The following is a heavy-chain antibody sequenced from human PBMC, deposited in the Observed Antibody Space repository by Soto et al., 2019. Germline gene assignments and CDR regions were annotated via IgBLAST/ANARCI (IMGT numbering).Heavy chain of an antibody. V-gene: IGHV4-34*01. CDR2: INHSGST. Sequence: SETLSLTCAVYGGSFSGYYWSWIRQPPGKGLEWIGEINHSGSTNYNPSLKSRVTISVDTSKNQFSLKLSSVTAADTAVYYCARGLRAVSSGDYWGQGTLVTVSS. CDR3: ARGLRAVSSGDY. D-gene: IGHD6-6*01. CDR1: GGSFSGYY. J-gene: IGHJ4*02.